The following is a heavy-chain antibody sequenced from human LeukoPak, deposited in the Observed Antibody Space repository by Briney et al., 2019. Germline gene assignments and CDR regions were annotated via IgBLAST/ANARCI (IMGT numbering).Heavy chain of an antibody. Sequence: SETLSLTCTVSGGAIRSSSYFWGWIRQPPGKGLEWIGIIFHSGTTYYNPSLSGRVTISVDTSNNHFSLKLTSVTAADTAVYYCARTTSWYHFDSWGQGTLVTVSS. J-gene: IGHJ4*02. V-gene: IGHV4-39*07. D-gene: IGHD6-13*01. CDR3: ARTTSWYHFDS. CDR1: GGAIRSSSYF. CDR2: IFHSGTT.